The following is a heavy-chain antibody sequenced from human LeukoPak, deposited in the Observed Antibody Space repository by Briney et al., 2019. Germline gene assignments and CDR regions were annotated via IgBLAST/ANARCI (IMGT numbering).Heavy chain of an antibody. D-gene: IGHD1-7*01. CDR3: ARPGTSPFGY. V-gene: IGHV1-8*03. CDR2: TNPNSGNT. CDR1: GYTFTSYD. J-gene: IGHJ4*02. Sequence: GASVKVSCKASGYTFTSYDINWVRQATGQGLEWMGWTNPNSGNTGYAQKFQGRVTITRNTSISTAYMGLSSLRSEDTAVYYCARPGTSPFGYWGQGTLVTVSS.